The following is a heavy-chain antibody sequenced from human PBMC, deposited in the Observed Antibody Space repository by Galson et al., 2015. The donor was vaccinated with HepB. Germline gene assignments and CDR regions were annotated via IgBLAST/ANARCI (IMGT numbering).Heavy chain of an antibody. D-gene: IGHD3-3*01. CDR3: ARDTASYDFWSGFDP. CDR2: IYYSGST. V-gene: IGHV4-31*03. J-gene: IGHJ5*02. CDR1: GGSISSGGYY. Sequence: TLSLTCTVSGGSISSGGYYWSWIRQHPGKGLEWIGYIYYSGSTYYNPSLKSRVTISVDTSKNQFSLKLSSVTAADTAVYYCARDTASYDFWSGFDPWGQGTLVTVSS.